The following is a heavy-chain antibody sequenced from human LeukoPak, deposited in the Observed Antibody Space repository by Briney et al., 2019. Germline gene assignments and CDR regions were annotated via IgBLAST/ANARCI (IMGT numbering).Heavy chain of an antibody. Sequence: ASVKVSCKASGYTFTGYYMHWVRQAPGQGLEWMGWINPNSGGTNYAQKFQGRVTMTRDTSISTAYMELSRLRSDDTAVYYYASGTMVRGATVSNWFDPWGQGTLVTVSS. CDR1: GYTFTGYY. J-gene: IGHJ5*02. D-gene: IGHD3-10*01. CDR2: INPNSGGT. CDR3: ASGTMVRGATVSNWFDP. V-gene: IGHV1-2*02.